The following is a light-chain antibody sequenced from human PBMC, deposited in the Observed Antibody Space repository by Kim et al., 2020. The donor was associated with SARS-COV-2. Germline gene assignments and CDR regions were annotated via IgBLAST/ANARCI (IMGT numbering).Light chain of an antibody. CDR1: NIGSKS. Sequence: PGKTARTTCGGNNIGSKSVHWYQQKPGQAPVLVIYYDSDRPSGIPERFSGSNSGNTATLTISRVEAGDEADYYCQVWDSSSDHVVFGGGTQLTVL. CDR3: QVWDSSSDHVV. V-gene: IGLV3-21*04. J-gene: IGLJ2*01. CDR2: YDS.